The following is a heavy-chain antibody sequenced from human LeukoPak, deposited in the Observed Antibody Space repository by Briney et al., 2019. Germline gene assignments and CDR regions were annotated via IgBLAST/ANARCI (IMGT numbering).Heavy chain of an antibody. CDR3: ARDVGGYGETRGPYYFDY. V-gene: IGHV3-20*04. CDR2: INWNGGST. D-gene: IGHD5-12*01. CDR1: GFTFDDYG. Sequence: GGSLRLSCAASGFTFDDYGMSWVRQAPGKGLEWVSGINWNGGSTGYADSVKGRFTISRDNAKNSLYPQMNSLRAEDTALYYCARDVGGYGETRGPYYFDYWGQGTLVTVSS. J-gene: IGHJ4*02.